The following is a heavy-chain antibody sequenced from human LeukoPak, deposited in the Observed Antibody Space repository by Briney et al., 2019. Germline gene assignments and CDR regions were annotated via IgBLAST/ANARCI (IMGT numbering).Heavy chain of an antibody. CDR2: IYYSGST. J-gene: IGHJ4*02. V-gene: IGHV4-61*01. CDR3: AREGVGYLDY. Sequence: PXETLSLTCTVSGGSVSSGSYYWSWIRQPPGKGLEWIGYIYYSGSTNYNPSLKSRVTISVDTSKNQFSLKLSSVTAADTAVYYSAREGVGYLDYWGQGTLVTVSS. D-gene: IGHD1-26*01. CDR1: GGSVSSGSYY.